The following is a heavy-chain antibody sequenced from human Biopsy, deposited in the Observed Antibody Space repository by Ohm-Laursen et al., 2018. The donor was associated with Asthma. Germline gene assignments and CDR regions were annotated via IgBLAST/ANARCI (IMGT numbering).Heavy chain of an antibody. CDR1: GFTFSHYN. CDR2: ITDTSRYI. CDR3: AKSADYYDSTDYLDF. V-gene: IGHV3-21*04. Sequence: SLRLSCTASGFTFSHYNMNWVRQAPGKGLERVSSITDTSRYIKYADSVKGRFTISRDDAKNSLYLQMQSLRPEDTAFYYCAKSADYYDSTDYLDFWGRGTLGTVSS. J-gene: IGHJ4*01. D-gene: IGHD3-22*01.